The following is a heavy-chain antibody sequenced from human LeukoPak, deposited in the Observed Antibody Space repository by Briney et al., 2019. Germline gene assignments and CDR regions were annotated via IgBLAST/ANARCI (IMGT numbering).Heavy chain of an antibody. V-gene: IGHV4-59*08. J-gene: IGHJ4*02. CDR1: GGSISSYY. D-gene: IGHD4-23*01. Sequence: SETLSLTCTVSGGSISSYYWSWIRQPPGKGLEWIGYIYYSGSTNYNPSLKSRVTISVDTSKNQFSLKLSSVTAADTAVYYCARHETTVVTPLPFWGQGTLVTVSS. CDR2: IYYSGST. CDR3: ARHETTVVTPLPF.